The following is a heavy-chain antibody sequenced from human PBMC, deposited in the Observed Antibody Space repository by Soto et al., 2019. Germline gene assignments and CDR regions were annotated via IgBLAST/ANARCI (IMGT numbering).Heavy chain of an antibody. CDR2: IIPIFGTA. D-gene: IGHD5-18*01. CDR3: ARGRGYSYGYNYDYYGMDV. Sequence: QVQLVQSGAEVKKPGSSVKVSCKASGGTFSSYAISWVRQAPGHGLEWMGGIIPIFGTANYAQKFQGRVTITADESTSTAYMELSSLRSEDTAVYYCARGRGYSYGYNYDYYGMDVWGQGTTVTVSS. V-gene: IGHV1-69*01. J-gene: IGHJ6*02. CDR1: GGTFSSYA.